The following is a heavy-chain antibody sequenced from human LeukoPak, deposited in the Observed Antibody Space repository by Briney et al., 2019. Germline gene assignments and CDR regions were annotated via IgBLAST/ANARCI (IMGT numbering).Heavy chain of an antibody. CDR1: GFTFSSYA. D-gene: IGHD3-10*01. CDR3: AKDHMIGVWFGELPAPFDY. Sequence: PGGSLRLSCAASGFTFSSYAMHWVRQAPGKGLEYVSAISSNGGSTYYANSVKGRFTISRDNSKNTLYLQMGSLRAEDTAVYYCAKDHMIGVWFGELPAPFDYWGQGTLVTVSS. V-gene: IGHV3-64*01. J-gene: IGHJ4*02. CDR2: ISSNGGST.